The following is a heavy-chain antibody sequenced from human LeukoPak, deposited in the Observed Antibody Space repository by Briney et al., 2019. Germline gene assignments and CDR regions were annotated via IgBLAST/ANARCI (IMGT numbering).Heavy chain of an antibody. Sequence: KPSETLSLTCTVSGGSISSYYWSWFRQPPGKGLEWIGYIYYSGSTNYNPSLKSRVTISVDTSKNQFSLKLSSVTAADAAVYYCARGARITMVRGVNYGMDVWGQGTTVTVSS. CDR2: IYYSGST. CDR1: GGSISSYY. V-gene: IGHV4-59*01. CDR3: ARGARITMVRGVNYGMDV. J-gene: IGHJ6*02. D-gene: IGHD3-10*01.